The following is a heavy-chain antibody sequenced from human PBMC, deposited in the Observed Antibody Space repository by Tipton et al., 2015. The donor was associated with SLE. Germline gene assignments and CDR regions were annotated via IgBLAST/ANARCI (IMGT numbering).Heavy chain of an antibody. J-gene: IGHJ6*03. Sequence: TLSLTCTVSGDSISNSPYYWGWIRQPPGKGLQWIGNIYYSGITHYNPSLKSRVTISVDTSKNQFSLNLTSGTAADTAVYYCAREATAIEVRYYYHYYMDVWGKGTTVTISS. CDR1: GDSISNSPYY. D-gene: IGHD5-18*01. V-gene: IGHV4-39*02. CDR2: IYYSGIT. CDR3: AREATAIEVRYYYHYYMDV.